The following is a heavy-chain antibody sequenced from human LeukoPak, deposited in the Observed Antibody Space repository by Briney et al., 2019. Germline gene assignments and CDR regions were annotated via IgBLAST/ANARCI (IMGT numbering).Heavy chain of an antibody. CDR1: GFTVSSNY. D-gene: IGHD5-12*01. CDR2: IYSGGST. J-gene: IGHJ4*02. V-gene: IGHV3-66*02. CDR3: ARVARGYSGYPFDY. Sequence: LGGSLRLSCAASGFTVSSNYMSWVRQAPGKGLEWVSVIYSGGSTYYADSVKGRFTISRDNSKNTLYLQMNSLRAEDTAVYYCARVARGYSGYPFDYWGQGTLVTVSS.